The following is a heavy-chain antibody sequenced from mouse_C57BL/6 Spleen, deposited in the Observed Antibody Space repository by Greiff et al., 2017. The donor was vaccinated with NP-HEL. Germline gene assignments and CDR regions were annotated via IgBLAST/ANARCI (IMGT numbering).Heavy chain of an antibody. D-gene: IGHD1-1*01. CDR3: TRDPLLRSLDY. CDR1: GFTFSSYA. CDR2: ISSGGDYI. Sequence: EVKLVESGEGLVKPGGSLKLSCAASGFTFSSYAMSWVRQTPEKRLEWVAYISSGGDYIYYADTVKGRFIISRDNARNTLYLQMSSLKSEDTAMYYCTRDPLLRSLDYWGQGTTLTVSS. V-gene: IGHV5-9-1*02. J-gene: IGHJ2*01.